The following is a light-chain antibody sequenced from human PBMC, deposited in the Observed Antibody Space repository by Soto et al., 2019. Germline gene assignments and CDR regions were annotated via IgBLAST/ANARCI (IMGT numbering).Light chain of an antibody. CDR3: HQRSTWPFT. Sequence: DSVLTQSPATLSLSPGERATLSCRASQSISSYLAWYQQKPDQAPRLLIYDASNRATGIPARFSGSGSGTDFTLTISSLEPEDFAVYYCHQRSTWPFTFGPGTKVDIK. J-gene: IGKJ3*01. V-gene: IGKV3-11*01. CDR1: QSISSY. CDR2: DAS.